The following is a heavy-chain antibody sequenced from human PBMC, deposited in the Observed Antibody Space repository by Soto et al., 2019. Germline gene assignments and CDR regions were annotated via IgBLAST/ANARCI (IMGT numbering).Heavy chain of an antibody. Sequence: QITLKESGPPLVKPTQTLTLTCTFSGFSLSTSGVGVGWIRQPPGKALEWLALIYWNEDKRYSPYLKSRETNTTDTSKHHVVLTITNMDPVDTATYYCAPSPPYSSSRIDYWGQGTLVPVSS. CDR2: IYWNEDK. J-gene: IGHJ4*02. CDR1: GFSLSTSGVG. D-gene: IGHD6-13*01. CDR3: APSPPYSSSRIDY. V-gene: IGHV2-5*01.